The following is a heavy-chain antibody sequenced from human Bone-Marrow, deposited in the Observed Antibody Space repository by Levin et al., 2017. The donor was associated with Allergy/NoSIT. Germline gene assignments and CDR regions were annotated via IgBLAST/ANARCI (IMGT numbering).Heavy chain of an antibody. CDR1: GFTFSSYA. CDR2: ISYDGSNK. V-gene: IGHV3-30-3*01. Sequence: GESLKISCAASGFTFSSYAMHWVRQAPGKGLEWVAVISYDGSNKYYADSVKGRFTISRDNSKNTLYLQMNSLRAEDTAVYYCARAPTYYYDSSGYYKANYFDYWGQGTLVTVSS. D-gene: IGHD3-22*01. J-gene: IGHJ4*02. CDR3: ARAPTYYYDSSGYYKANYFDY.